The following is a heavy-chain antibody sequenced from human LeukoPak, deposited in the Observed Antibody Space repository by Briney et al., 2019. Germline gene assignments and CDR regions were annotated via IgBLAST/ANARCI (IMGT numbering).Heavy chain of an antibody. Sequence: GASVKVSCKASGYTFTSYDFNWVRQATGQGLEWMGWMNPNSGNTGYAQKFRGRVTMTRNTSIRTAYMELSSLRSEDTAVYYCARGYDSSGYYPLDYWGQGTLVTVSS. V-gene: IGHV1-8*01. CDR1: GYTFTSYD. D-gene: IGHD3-22*01. J-gene: IGHJ4*02. CDR3: ARGYDSSGYYPLDY. CDR2: MNPNSGNT.